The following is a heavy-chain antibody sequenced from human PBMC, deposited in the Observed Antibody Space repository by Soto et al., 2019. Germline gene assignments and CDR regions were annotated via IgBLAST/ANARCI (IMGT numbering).Heavy chain of an antibody. CDR3: ARHGRGVGTRPLDY. Sequence: QVTLKESGPVLVKPTETLTLTCTVSGFSLTNARLGVTWIRQPPGKALEWLAHIFSNDEKSYSTSLKSRLTISKDTSKSQVVLTMTNMDPVDTATYYCARHGRGVGTRPLDYWGQGTLVTVSS. D-gene: IGHD1-26*01. J-gene: IGHJ4*02. V-gene: IGHV2-26*01. CDR2: IFSNDEK. CDR1: GFSLTNARLG.